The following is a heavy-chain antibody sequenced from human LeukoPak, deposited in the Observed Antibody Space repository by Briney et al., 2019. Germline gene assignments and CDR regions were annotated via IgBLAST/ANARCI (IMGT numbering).Heavy chain of an antibody. V-gene: IGHV4-59*01. D-gene: IGHD2-15*01. CDR1: GGSISSYY. CDR3: ATGGSAYAFDI. CDR2: IYYSGST. Sequence: SETLSLTCTVSGGSISSYYWSWIRRPPGRGLEWIGYIYYSGSTNYNPSLKSRVTISVDTSKNQFSLKLSSVTAADTAVYYCATGGSAYAFDIWGQGTMVTVSS. J-gene: IGHJ3*02.